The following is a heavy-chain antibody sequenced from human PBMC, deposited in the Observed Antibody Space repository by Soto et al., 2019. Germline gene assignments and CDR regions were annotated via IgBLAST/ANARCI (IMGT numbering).Heavy chain of an antibody. Sequence: QVQLVESGGGVVQPGRALRLSCAASGFTFSTYGFHWVRQAHGMGLEWVAVISYDGNNKFYADSVKGRFTISRDNSKNTVYLQMYSLRVEDTAIYYCAIDSRDTTLIRFDHWGQGDLVSVSS. V-gene: IGHV3-30*03. CDR2: ISYDGNNK. J-gene: IGHJ4*02. CDR3: AIDSRDTTLIRFDH. D-gene: IGHD1-1*01. CDR1: GFTFSTYG.